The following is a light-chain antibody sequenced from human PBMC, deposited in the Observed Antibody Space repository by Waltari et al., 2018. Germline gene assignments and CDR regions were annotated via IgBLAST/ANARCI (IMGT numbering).Light chain of an antibody. CDR1: QSVTGGF. Sequence: EIVLTQSPDPLSLSPGDTATLSCRASQSVTGGFIAWYQQKPGQAPRLLIFSASSRATGIPDRFSGSWSGTGFTLTISSLEPEDFAVYYCQQYFTSVYTFGQGTKLEIK. CDR3: QQYFTSVYT. J-gene: IGKJ2*01. V-gene: IGKV3-20*01. CDR2: SAS.